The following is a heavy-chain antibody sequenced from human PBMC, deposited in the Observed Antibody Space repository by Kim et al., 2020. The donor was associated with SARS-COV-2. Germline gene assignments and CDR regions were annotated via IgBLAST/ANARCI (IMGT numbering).Heavy chain of an antibody. CDR1: GFTFSSYS. D-gene: IGHD2-8*01. V-gene: IGHV3-48*02. CDR3: ARDRRSTPLTGDIVLMVYAIHPLDY. J-gene: IGHJ4*02. Sequence: GGSLRLSCAASGFTFSSYSMNWVRQAPGKGLEWVSYISSSSSTIYYADSVKGRFTISRDNAKNSLYLQMNSLRDEDTAVYYCARDRRSTPLTGDIVLMVYAIHPLDYWGQGTLVTVSS. CDR2: ISSSSSTI.